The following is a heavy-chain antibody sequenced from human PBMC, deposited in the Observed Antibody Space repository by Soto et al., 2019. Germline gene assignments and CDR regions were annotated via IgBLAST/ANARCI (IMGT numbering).Heavy chain of an antibody. CDR3: SIDSYTTTEIFSFDY. Sequence: GGSLRLSCAASGFTFSDHYMDWVRQAPGKGLEWVGRIRNKANSYTTAYAASVTGRFTISRDDSKNMVYLQMNSLKTEDTAVYYCSIDSYTTTEIFSFDYWGHGPMFTVFS. J-gene: IGHJ4*01. CDR1: GFTFSDHY. V-gene: IGHV3-72*01. CDR2: IRNKANSYTT. D-gene: IGHD1-1*01.